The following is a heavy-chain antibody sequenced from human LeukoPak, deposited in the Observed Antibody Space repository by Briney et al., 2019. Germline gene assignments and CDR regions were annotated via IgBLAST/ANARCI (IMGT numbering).Heavy chain of an antibody. J-gene: IGHJ4*02. CDR1: RFTFSDYS. CDR2: ISSSSSTI. V-gene: IGHV3-48*01. Sequence: GGSLRLSCAASRFTFSDYSMTWVRQAPGKGLEWVSYISSSSSTIYYADSVKGRFTISRDNAKNSLYLQMNSLRAEDTAVYYCAHAAAGFPFDYWGQGTLVTVSS. CDR3: AHAAAGFPFDY. D-gene: IGHD6-13*01.